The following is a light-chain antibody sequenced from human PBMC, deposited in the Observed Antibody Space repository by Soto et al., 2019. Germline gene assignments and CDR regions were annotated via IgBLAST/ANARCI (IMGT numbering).Light chain of an antibody. V-gene: IGKV1-27*01. CDR1: QGFGNS. Sequence: DIQMTQSPSSLSASVGDRVTITSRASQGFGNSLAWFQQKAGSIPKLLIYSASTLQSGVPSRFSGSGSGTHLPLTISSLQPEDVATYYCQKYNSAPYTFGQGTKLEIK. CDR3: QKYNSAPYT. J-gene: IGKJ2*01. CDR2: SAS.